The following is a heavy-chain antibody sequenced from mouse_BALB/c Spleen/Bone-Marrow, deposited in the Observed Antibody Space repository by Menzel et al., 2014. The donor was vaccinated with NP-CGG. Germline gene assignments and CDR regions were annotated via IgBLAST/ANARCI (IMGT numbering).Heavy chain of an antibody. CDR3: ARASNSLLRLVWFAY. D-gene: IGHD1-2*01. CDR2: IRNQANGYTT. V-gene: IGHV7-3*02. J-gene: IGHJ3*01. Sequence: VHVKQSGGGLVQPGGSLRLSCAPSGFTFTDYYMSWVRQPPGKALEWLGFIRNQANGYTTEYSESVKGRFTISRDNSQSILYLQMNTLRAEDSATYYCARASNSLLRLVWFAYWGQGTLVTVSA. CDR1: GFTFTDYY.